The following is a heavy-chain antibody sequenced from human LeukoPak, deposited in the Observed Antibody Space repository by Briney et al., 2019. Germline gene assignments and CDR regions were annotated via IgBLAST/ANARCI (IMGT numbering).Heavy chain of an antibody. J-gene: IGHJ4*02. V-gene: IGHV1-69*13. CDR1: GYTFTGYY. CDR2: ISHIFGSA. CDR3: ASRLMVEMSTYFDY. Sequence: ASVKVSCKASGYTFTGYYMHWVRQAPGQGLEWMGGISHIFGSANYAQKFQGRVTITADESTTTAYMELSSLRSEDTAMYYCASRLMVEMSTYFDYWGQGTLVTVSS. D-gene: IGHD5-24*01.